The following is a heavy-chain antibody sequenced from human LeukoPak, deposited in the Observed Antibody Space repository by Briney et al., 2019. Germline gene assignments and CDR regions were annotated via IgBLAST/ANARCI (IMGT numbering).Heavy chain of an antibody. D-gene: IGHD4-17*01. V-gene: IGHV1-3*01. J-gene: IGHJ1*01. CDR1: GYTFTSYA. Sequence: ASVKVSCKASGYTFTSYAMQWVRQATGQRLEWMGWINAGNGNTKYSQKFQGRVTITRDTSASTAYMELSSLRSEDTAVYYCARDGDYGDYFQHWGQGTLVTVSS. CDR3: ARDGDYGDYFQH. CDR2: INAGNGNT.